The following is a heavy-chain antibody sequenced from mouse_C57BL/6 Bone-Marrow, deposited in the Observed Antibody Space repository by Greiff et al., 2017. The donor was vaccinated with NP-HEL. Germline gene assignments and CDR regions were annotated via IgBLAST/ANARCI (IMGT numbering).Heavy chain of an antibody. CDR1: GCTFTSYW. D-gene: IGHD1-1*02. J-gene: IGHJ2*01. Sequence: VQLQQSGAELVRPGSSVKLSCKASGCTFTSYWMHWVKQRPIQGLEWIGNIDPSDSETHYNQKFKDKATLTVDKSSSTAYMQLSSLTSEDSAVYYCARSGGWGGYWGQGTTLTVSS. V-gene: IGHV1-52*01. CDR2: IDPSDSET. CDR3: ARSGGWGGY.